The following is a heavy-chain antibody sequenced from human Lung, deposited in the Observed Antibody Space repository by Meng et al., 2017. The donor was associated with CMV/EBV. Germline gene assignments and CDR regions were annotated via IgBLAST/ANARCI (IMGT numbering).Heavy chain of an antibody. J-gene: IGHJ4*02. Sequence: ASGFTFSACYISWIRQAPGKVLEWISYISSSGSTIYYADSVKGRFTVSRDNAKKLLYLQMNSLRAEDTAVYYCARDRYYGSGTHYYWGQGTLVTVSS. CDR2: ISSSGSTI. CDR1: GFTFSACY. D-gene: IGHD3-10*01. V-gene: IGHV3-11*01. CDR3: ARDRYYGSGTHYY.